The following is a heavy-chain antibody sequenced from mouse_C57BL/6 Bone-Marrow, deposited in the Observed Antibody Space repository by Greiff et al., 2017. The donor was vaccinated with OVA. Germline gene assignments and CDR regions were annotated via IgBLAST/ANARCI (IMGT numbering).Heavy chain of an antibody. CDR2: IDPENGDT. Sequence: EVKLMESGAELVRPGASVKLSCTASGFNIKDDYMHWVKQRPEQGLEWIGWIDPENGDTEYASKFQGKATITADTSSNTAYLQLSSLTSEDTAVYYCTSTAQANYYAMDYWGQGTSVTVSS. CDR1: GFNIKDDY. J-gene: IGHJ4*01. CDR3: TSTAQANYYAMDY. V-gene: IGHV14-4*01. D-gene: IGHD3-2*02.